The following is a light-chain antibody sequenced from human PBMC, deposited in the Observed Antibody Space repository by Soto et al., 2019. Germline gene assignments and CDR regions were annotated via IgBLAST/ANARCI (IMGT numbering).Light chain of an antibody. J-gene: IGKJ1*01. CDR3: QQYAGSPRT. Sequence: EIVLTQSPGTLSLSPGERATLFCRASQTITTSQLAWYQQKPGQAPRVLIFGASNRATGIPDRFSGSGSGTDFTLTISRLEPEEFAMYYCQQYAGSPRTFGQGTTVEVK. CDR2: GAS. CDR1: QTITTSQ. V-gene: IGKV3-20*01.